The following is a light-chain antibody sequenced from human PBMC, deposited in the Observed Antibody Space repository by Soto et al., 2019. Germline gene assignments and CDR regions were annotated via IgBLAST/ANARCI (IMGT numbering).Light chain of an antibody. J-gene: IGKJ3*01. CDR2: GAS. V-gene: IGKV3-20*01. CDR3: QQYGSSPRA. Sequence: EIVLTQSPGTLSLSPGERATLSCRASQSISSSYLAWYQQKTGQAPRLLIYGASARANGIPDRFSGSGSGTDFTLTISRLEPEDFAVYYCQQYGSSPRAVGPGTKVEIK. CDR1: QSISSSY.